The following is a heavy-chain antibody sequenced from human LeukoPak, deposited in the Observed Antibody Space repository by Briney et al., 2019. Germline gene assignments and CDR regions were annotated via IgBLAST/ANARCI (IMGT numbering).Heavy chain of an antibody. V-gene: IGHV3-7*05. D-gene: IGHD6-6*01. CDR1: GFTSSSYW. CDR2: IKEDGSEK. CDR3: ARDSSWASDY. Sequence: GGSLRLSCTASGFTSSSYWMSWVRQAPGKGLEWVANIKEDGSEKYYVDSVKGRFTISRDNAKNSLYLQMNSLRAEDRAVYYCARDSSWASDYWGQGTLVTVSS. J-gene: IGHJ4*02.